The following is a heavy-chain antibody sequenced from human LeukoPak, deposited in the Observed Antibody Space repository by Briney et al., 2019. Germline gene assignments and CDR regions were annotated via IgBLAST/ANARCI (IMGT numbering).Heavy chain of an antibody. Sequence: GGSLRLSCAASGFTFSSYWMSWVRQAPGKGLEWVANIKQDGSEKYYVDSVKGRFTISRDNAKNSLYLQMNSLRAEDTAVYYCAKGGSPSHNWFNSWGQGTLVTVSS. CDR1: GFTFSSYW. V-gene: IGHV3-7*01. CDR2: IKQDGSEK. D-gene: IGHD2-15*01. CDR3: AKGGSPSHNWFNS. J-gene: IGHJ5*01.